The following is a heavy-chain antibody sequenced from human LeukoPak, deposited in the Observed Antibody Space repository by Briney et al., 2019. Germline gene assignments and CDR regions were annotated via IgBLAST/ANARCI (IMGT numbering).Heavy chain of an antibody. CDR3: AREEGAPIAAANI. J-gene: IGHJ3*02. D-gene: IGHD6-13*01. V-gene: IGHV1-18*01. CDR1: GYIFTSYS. Sequence: ASVKVSCKASGYIFTSYSISWVRQAPGQGLEWMGWIIAYNGGTNYVHKFQGRVTMTTDTSTSTAYMELKSLRSDDTAVYYCAREEGAPIAAANIWGLGTKVTVSS. CDR2: IIAYNGGT.